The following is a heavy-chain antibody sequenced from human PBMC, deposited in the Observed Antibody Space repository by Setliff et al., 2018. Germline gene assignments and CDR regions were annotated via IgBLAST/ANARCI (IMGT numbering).Heavy chain of an antibody. Sequence: SETLSLTCTVSRGSINSHYWSWIRQPAGKGLEWIGRIFGSGSTNYNPSLKSRVTMSIDTSKNQFFLKVRSVTAADTAVYYCARDRGSNNSPEDFDYWGLGTLGTVS. CDR2: IFGSGST. J-gene: IGHJ4*02. CDR1: RGSINSHY. D-gene: IGHD1-1*01. CDR3: ARDRGSNNSPEDFDY. V-gene: IGHV4-4*07.